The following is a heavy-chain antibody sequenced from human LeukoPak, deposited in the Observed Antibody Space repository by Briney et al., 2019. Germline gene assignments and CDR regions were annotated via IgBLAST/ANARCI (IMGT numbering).Heavy chain of an antibody. D-gene: IGHD1-1*01. J-gene: IGHJ4*02. CDR3: AKVKGLEPYVFIDY. CDR2: ISYDGSNK. V-gene: IGHV3-30*18. Sequence: GGSLRLSCVASGFTFSSYGMHWVRQAPGKGLEWVAVISYDGSNKYYADSVKGRFTISRDNSKNTLYLQMNSLRAEDTAVYYCAKVKGLEPYVFIDYWGQGTLVTVSS. CDR1: GFTFSSYG.